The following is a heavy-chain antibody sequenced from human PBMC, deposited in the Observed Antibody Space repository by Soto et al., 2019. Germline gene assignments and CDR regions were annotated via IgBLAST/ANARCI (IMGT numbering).Heavy chain of an antibody. J-gene: IGHJ6*04. Sequence: GGSLRLSCAASGFTFSSYAMHWVRQAPGKGLEWVSAISGSGGSTYYADSVKGRFTISRDNSKNTLYLQMNSLRAEDTAVYYCAKRGMYDDYCLDVWGKGTTVTVSS. CDR2: ISGSGGST. CDR3: AKRGMYDDYCLDV. D-gene: IGHD4-17*01. CDR1: GFTFSSYA. V-gene: IGHV3-23*01.